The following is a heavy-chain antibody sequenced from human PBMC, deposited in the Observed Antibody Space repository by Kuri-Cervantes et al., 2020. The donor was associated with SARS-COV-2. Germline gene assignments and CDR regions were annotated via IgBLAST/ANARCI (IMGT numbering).Heavy chain of an antibody. V-gene: IGHV3-23*01. CDR2: ISGSGGST. J-gene: IGHJ4*02. D-gene: IGHD7-27*01. CDR3: ARELTGTRGLFDY. CDR1: GFTFSSYA. Sequence: ETLSLTCAASGFTFSSYAMSWVRQAPGKGLEWVSAISGSGGSTYYADSVKGRFTISRDNSKNTLYLQMNSLRAEDTAVYYCARELTGTRGLFDYWGQGTLVTVSS.